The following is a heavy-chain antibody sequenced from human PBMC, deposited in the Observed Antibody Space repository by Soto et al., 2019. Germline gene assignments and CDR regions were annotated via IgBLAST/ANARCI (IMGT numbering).Heavy chain of an antibody. J-gene: IGHJ4*02. CDR3: TKGDWGRYRYGKYYFDS. CDR1: GFNFDEYA. V-gene: IGHV3-9*01. CDR2: ITWNSGSI. D-gene: IGHD5-18*01. Sequence: EVHLVESGGGWVQPGRSLRLSCGASGFNFDEYAMHWVRQAPGKGLEWVASITWNSGSIHYAGSVQGRFTISRDNAKKSLYLQMSSLTPKDTAFYYCTKGDWGRYRYGKYYFDSWGQGTLVTVSS.